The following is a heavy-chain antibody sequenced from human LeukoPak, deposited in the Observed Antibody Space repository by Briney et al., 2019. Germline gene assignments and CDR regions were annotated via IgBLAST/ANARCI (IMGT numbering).Heavy chain of an antibody. D-gene: IGHD6-19*01. CDR1: GGTFSSYA. J-gene: IGHJ5*02. Sequence: ASVKVSCKASGGTFSSYAISWVRQAPGQGLEWIGRIIPILGIANYAQKFQGRVTITADKSTSTAYMELSSLRSEDTAVYYCARDPGRIRAVDEFDPWGQGTLVTVSS. CDR3: ARDPGRIRAVDEFDP. CDR2: IIPILGIA. V-gene: IGHV1-69*04.